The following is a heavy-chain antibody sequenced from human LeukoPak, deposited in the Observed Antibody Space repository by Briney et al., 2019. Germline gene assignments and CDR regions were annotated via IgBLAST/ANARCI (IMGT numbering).Heavy chain of an antibody. D-gene: IGHD4/OR15-4a*01. CDR2: ISSSGSNI. J-gene: IGHJ6*02. V-gene: IGHV3-48*03. CDR1: RFTFNSNA. Sequence: SGGSLRLSCAASRFTFNSNAMRWVGQAPGKGLEGVSYISSSGSNIYYADSVKGRFTISRDNAKNSLYLQMTSLRAEDTAVYYCARDGTMGYGMDVWGQGTTVTVSS. CDR3: ARDGTMGYGMDV.